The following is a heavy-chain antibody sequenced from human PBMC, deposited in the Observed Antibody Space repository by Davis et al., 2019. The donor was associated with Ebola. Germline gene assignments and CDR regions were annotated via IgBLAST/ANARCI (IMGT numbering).Heavy chain of an antibody. CDR1: GFTFSSYS. CDR3: ARVKQWLTLAAWFDP. V-gene: IGHV3-21*01. J-gene: IGHJ5*02. D-gene: IGHD6-19*01. Sequence: GGSLRLSCAASGFTFSSYSMNWVRQAPGKGLEWVSSISSSSSYIYYADSVKGRFTISRDNAKNSLYLQMNSLRAEDTAVYYCARVKQWLTLAAWFDPWGQGTLVTVSS. CDR2: ISSSSSYI.